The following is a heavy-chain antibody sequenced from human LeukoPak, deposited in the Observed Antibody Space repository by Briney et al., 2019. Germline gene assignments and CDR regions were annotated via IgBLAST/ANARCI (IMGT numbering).Heavy chain of an antibody. D-gene: IGHD3-10*01. J-gene: IGHJ4*02. CDR3: AKDPGLLWFGESQYFDY. CDR2: ISGSGGST. Sequence: PGGSLRLSCAASGFTFSSYAMSWVRQAPGKGLEWVSAISGSGGSTYYADSVKGRFTISRDNSKNTLYLQMNSLRAEYTAVYYCAKDPGLLWFGESQYFDYWGQGTLVTVSS. V-gene: IGHV3-23*01. CDR1: GFTFSSYA.